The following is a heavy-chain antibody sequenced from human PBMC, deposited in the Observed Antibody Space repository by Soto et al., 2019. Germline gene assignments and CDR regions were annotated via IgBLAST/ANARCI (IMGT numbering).Heavy chain of an antibody. CDR2: ISSASNHI. CDR3: AKDRGRGSPVSGGMDV. Sequence: PGGSLRLSCAASGFNFSSYNIHWVRQAPGKGLEWVSSISSASNHIFYADSVKGRFTISRDNAKSSLNLQMNSLRAEDTAVYYCAKDRGRGSPVSGGMDVWGQGTTVTVSS. D-gene: IGHD3-3*01. J-gene: IGHJ6*02. V-gene: IGHV3-21*01. CDR1: GFNFSSYN.